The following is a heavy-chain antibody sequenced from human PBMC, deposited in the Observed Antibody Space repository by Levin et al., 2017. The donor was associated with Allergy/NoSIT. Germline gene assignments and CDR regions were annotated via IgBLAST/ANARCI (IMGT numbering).Heavy chain of an antibody. V-gene: IGHV1-46*01. CDR2: INPSGGST. CDR3: ARGGGVGYCSSTSCYGGGMDV. Sequence: ASVKVSCKASGYTFTSYYMHWVRQAPGQGLEWMGIINPSGGSTSYAQKFQGRVTMTRDTSTSTVYMELSSLRSEDTAVYYCARGGGVGYCSSTSCYGGGMDVWGQGTTVTVSS. J-gene: IGHJ6*02. CDR1: GYTFTSYY. D-gene: IGHD2-2*01.